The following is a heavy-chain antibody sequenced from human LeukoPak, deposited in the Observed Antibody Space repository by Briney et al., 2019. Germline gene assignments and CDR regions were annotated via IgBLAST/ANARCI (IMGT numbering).Heavy chain of an antibody. V-gene: IGHV3-74*01. J-gene: IGHJ4*02. Sequence: GGSLRLSCAASGFTFSTYWMHWVRQAPGKGLVWVSLINSDGSSPTYEDSVKGRFTISRDNAKNTVYLQMNSLRAEDTAVYFCARDFSGAIDYWGQGTQVTVSS. D-gene: IGHD3-10*01. CDR3: ARDFSGAIDY. CDR1: GFTFSTYW. CDR2: INSDGSSP.